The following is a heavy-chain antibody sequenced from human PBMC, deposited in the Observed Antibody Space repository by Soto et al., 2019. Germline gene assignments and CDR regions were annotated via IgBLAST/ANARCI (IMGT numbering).Heavy chain of an antibody. CDR3: VTGGDGYRFDY. V-gene: IGHV4-39*07. CDR2: IYYSGSA. J-gene: IGHJ4*02. Sequence: PSETLSLTCTVSGGSISSSSYYWGWIRQPPGKGLEWIGSIYYSGSAYYNPSLKSRVTISVDTSKNQFSLKLTSVTATDTAVYYCVTGGDGYRFDYWGQGTLVTVSS. CDR1: GGSISSSSYY. D-gene: IGHD2-21*02.